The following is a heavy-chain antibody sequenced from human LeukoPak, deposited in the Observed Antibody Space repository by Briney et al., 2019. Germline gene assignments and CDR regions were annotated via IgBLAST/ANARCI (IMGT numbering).Heavy chain of an antibody. V-gene: IGHV3-11*04. CDR2: ISSSGSTI. D-gene: IGHD1-26*01. Sequence: PGGSLRLPCAASGFTISDYYMSWIRQAPGKGVEWGSYISSSGSTIYHADSVKGRFTISRDNAKNSLYLQMNSLRAEDTAVYYFANGRVGPTAVTDYWGQGTLVTVSS. J-gene: IGHJ4*02. CDR3: ANGRVGPTAVTDY. CDR1: GFTISDYY.